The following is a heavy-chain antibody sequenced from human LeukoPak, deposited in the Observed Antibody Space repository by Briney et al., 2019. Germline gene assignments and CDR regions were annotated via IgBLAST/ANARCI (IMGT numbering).Heavy chain of an antibody. V-gene: IGHV3-53*04. J-gene: IGHJ6*04. D-gene: IGHD3-3*01. CDR3: VRDRLEQDRGGFYGMDV. CDR1: GFIVSDNY. CDR2: IYNGGST. Sequence: PGGSLRLSCAASGFIVSDNYMSWVRQAPGKGLEWVSDIYNGGSTYYPDSVKGRFTLSRHNTKNTLYLQMNSLRAEDTAVYYCVRDRLEQDRGGFYGMDVWGEGTTVTVSS.